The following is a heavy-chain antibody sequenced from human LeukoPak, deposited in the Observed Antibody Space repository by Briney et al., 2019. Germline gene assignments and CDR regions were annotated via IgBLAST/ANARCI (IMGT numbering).Heavy chain of an antibody. CDR3: IRGSDTIFGVARDGFDS. Sequence: GGSLRLSCTASGFSFGDYVVSWFRQAPGKGLEWVGFIRTKAYGGTTEYAASVKGRFTISRDDSESIAYLQMNSLKTEDTAVYYCIRGSDTIFGVARDGFDSWGQGTLVTVSS. CDR1: GFSFGDYV. D-gene: IGHD3-3*01. CDR2: IRTKAYGGTT. J-gene: IGHJ4*02. V-gene: IGHV3-49*03.